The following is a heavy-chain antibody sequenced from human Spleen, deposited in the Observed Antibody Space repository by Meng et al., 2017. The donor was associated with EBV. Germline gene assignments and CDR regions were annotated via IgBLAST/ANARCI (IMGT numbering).Heavy chain of an antibody. J-gene: IGHJ4*02. Sequence: VLLVQSGAEVKKPGSSVKVSWKAFGGPFTTYAVSWVRQAPGQGLEWMGGIIPIFGTANYAQKFQGRVTITADKSTSTAYMELSSLRSEDTAVYFCARVKLTEYGDSSYYFDYWGQGTLVTVSS. V-gene: IGHV1-69*06. CDR1: GGPFTTYA. CDR2: IIPIFGTA. CDR3: ARVKLTEYGDSSYYFDY. D-gene: IGHD2-21*02.